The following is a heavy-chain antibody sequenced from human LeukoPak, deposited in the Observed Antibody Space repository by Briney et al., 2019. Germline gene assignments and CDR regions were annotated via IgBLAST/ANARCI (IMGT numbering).Heavy chain of an antibody. CDR2: ITSSSGHT. J-gene: IGHJ4*02. D-gene: IGHD1-1*01. Sequence: GGSLRLSCEVSGFTFSSSNMNWVRQAPGKGLEWVASITSSSGHTYYADSVRGRFTISRDNAKNSLHLQMNSLRAEDTAVYLCARHRGYNGNFFDWGQGILVAVSS. CDR1: GFTFSSSN. V-gene: IGHV3-21*01. CDR3: ARHRGYNGNFFD.